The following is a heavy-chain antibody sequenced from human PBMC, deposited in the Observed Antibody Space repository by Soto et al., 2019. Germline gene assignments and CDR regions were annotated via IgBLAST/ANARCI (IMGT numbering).Heavy chain of an antibody. Sequence: HPGGSLRLSCAASGFPFSTFEINWVRQAPGKGLEWVSYIIGSGTITYYADSVKGRFTISRDNAKNSLYLQMNSLRAEDTAVYYCVGGGLFYFDYWGQGRLVTVSS. J-gene: IGHJ4*02. V-gene: IGHV3-48*03. CDR1: GFPFSTFE. CDR3: VGGGLFYFDY. CDR2: IIGSGTIT. D-gene: IGHD2-15*01.